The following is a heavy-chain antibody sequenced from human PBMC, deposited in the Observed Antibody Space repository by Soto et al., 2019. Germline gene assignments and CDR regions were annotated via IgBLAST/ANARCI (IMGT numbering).Heavy chain of an antibody. CDR1: GFTFSSYG. Sequence: QVQLVESGGGVVQPGRSLRLSCVASGFTFSSYGMHWVRQAPGKGLEWVAIISYDGSNTYYADSVKGRFTISRDNSKNTLYLQKNSLRAEDTSVYYCAKEGGRSGSYYISSSYYFDYWGQGTLVTVSS. CDR2: ISYDGSNT. CDR3: AKEGGRSGSYYISSSYYFDY. D-gene: IGHD1-26*01. J-gene: IGHJ4*02. V-gene: IGHV3-30*18.